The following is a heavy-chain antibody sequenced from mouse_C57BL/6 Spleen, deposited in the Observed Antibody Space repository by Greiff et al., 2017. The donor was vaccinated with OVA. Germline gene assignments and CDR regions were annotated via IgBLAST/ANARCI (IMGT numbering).Heavy chain of an antibody. J-gene: IGHJ4*01. Sequence: VQLQQSGPELVKPGASVKMSCKASGYTFTDYNMHWVKQSHGKSLEWIGYINPNNGGTSYNQKFKGKATLTVDKSSSTAYMELRSLTSEDSAVYYCASAPPYAMDYWGQGTSVTVSS. CDR3: ASAPPYAMDY. CDR1: GYTFTDYN. CDR2: INPNNGGT. V-gene: IGHV1-22*01.